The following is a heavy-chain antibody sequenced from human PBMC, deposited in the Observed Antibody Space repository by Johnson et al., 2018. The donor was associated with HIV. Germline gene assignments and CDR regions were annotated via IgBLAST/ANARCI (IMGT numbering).Heavy chain of an antibody. CDR1: GFIFDDYG. Sequence: VQLVESGGGVVRPGGSLRLSCEASGFIFDDYGMSWVRQAPGKGLEWVSGINWNGGGTGYADSVKGRFTISRDNAKNSLYLQMNSLRAEDMAVYYCARGGGSDWYNAFDLWGRGTMVTVSS. D-gene: IGHD2-21*02. J-gene: IGHJ3*01. CDR3: ARGGGSDWYNAFDL. CDR2: INWNGGGT. V-gene: IGHV3-20*04.